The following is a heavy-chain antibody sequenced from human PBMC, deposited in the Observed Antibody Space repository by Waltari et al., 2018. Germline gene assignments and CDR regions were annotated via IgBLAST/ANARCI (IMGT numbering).Heavy chain of an antibody. CDR1: GGSFSGYY. J-gene: IGHJ5*02. D-gene: IGHD3-3*01. CDR2: INHSGST. Sequence: QVQLQQWGAGLLKPSETLSLTCAVYGGSFSGYYWSWIRQPPGKGLEWIGEINHSGSTNDNPSLKSRVTISVDTSKNQFSLKLSAVTAADTAVYYCARGLQGTIFGAASNWFDPWGQGTLVTVSS. CDR3: ARGLQGTIFGAASNWFDP. V-gene: IGHV4-34*01.